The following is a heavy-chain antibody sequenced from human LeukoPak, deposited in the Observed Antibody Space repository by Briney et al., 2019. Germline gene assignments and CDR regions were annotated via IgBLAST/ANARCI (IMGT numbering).Heavy chain of an antibody. D-gene: IGHD2-21*01. CDR3: AKSFGSFVVVIANDY. Sequence: GRSLRLSCAASRFTFSSYGMHWVRQAPGKGLEWVAVISYDGSNKYYADSVKGRFTISRDNSKNTLYLQMNSLRAEDTAVYYCAKSFGSFVVVIANDYWGQGTLVTVSS. J-gene: IGHJ4*02. V-gene: IGHV3-30*18. CDR1: RFTFSSYG. CDR2: ISYDGSNK.